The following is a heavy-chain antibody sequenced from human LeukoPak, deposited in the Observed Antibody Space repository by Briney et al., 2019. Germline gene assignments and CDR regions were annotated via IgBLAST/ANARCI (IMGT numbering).Heavy chain of an antibody. CDR2: IRYDGSNK. CDR1: GFAFSSYG. CDR3: AKSLGQQLALDY. D-gene: IGHD6-13*01. J-gene: IGHJ4*02. Sequence: GGSLRLSCAASGFAFSSYGMHWVRQAPGKGLEWVAFIRYDGSNKYYADSVKGRFTISRDNSKNTLYLQMDSLRAEDTAVYYCAKSLGQQLALDYWGQGTLVTVSS. V-gene: IGHV3-30*02.